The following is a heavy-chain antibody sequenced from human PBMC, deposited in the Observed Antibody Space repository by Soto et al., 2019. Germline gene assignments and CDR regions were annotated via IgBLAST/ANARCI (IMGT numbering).Heavy chain of an antibody. CDR2: IYWDGDR. J-gene: IGHJ6*02. D-gene: IGHD2-21*02. CDR1: GFSLNTCGMG. CDR3: VHSRCGGDCLQSYSSHYYYGMDI. Sequence: QITLKESGPTLVKPTQTLTLTCTFSGFSLNTCGMGVGLILQPPGKALEWLALIYWDGDRRYSPSLMSRLTIAKDTSKNQVVLTMTNMDPVDTATYYCVHSRCGGDCLQSYSSHYYYGMDIWGQGTTVTVSS. V-gene: IGHV2-5*02.